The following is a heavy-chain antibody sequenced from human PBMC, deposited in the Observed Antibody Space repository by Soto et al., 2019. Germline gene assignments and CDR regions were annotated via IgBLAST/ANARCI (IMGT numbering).Heavy chain of an antibody. J-gene: IGHJ6*02. CDR2: ITPIGTI. CDR1: AGSFTGSY. CDR3: ASGGVTMAHNYYYYGMDV. D-gene: IGHD3-10*01. V-gene: IGHV4-34*01. Sequence: PSETMSLTCHVSAGSFTGSYWSWIRQPPGRGLEWIGEITPIGTITYHPSFRSGLTISLGTPKNQFSLKLTSVTATATAVFFCASGGVTMAHNYYYYGMDVWGPGTTVTVSS.